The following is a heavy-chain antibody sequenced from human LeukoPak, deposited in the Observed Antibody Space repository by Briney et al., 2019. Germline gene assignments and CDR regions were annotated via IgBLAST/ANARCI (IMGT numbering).Heavy chain of an antibody. Sequence: ASVKVSCKASGYTFTSYYMHWVRQAPGQGPEWMGIINPSGGSTSYAQKFQGSVTMTRDTSTSTVYMELSSLRSEDTAVYYCARDRLVGATSVYYYYGMDVWGQGTTVTVSS. CDR3: ARDRLVGATSVYYYYGMDV. V-gene: IGHV1-46*01. J-gene: IGHJ6*02. CDR2: INPSGGST. CDR1: GYTFTSYY. D-gene: IGHD1-26*01.